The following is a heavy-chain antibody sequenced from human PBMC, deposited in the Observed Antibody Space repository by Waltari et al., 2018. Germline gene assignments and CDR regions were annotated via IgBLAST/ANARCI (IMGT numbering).Heavy chain of an antibody. CDR3: AKVDNVGLNNY. J-gene: IGHJ4*02. Sequence: EVQLVESGGDLIQPGGSLRLSCAASGFTVGNNFMGWVRQAPGKGVEWVSVIYSGGSTNLIDSVRGRFTISRDSSKNTLYLQMNSLRAEDTAVYYCAKVDNVGLNNYWGQGTLVTVSS. CDR1: GFTVGNNF. D-gene: IGHD1-1*01. V-gene: IGHV3-53*01. CDR2: IYSGGST.